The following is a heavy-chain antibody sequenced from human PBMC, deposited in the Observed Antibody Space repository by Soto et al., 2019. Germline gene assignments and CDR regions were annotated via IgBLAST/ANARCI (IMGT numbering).Heavy chain of an antibody. J-gene: IGHJ5*02. Sequence: QVQLVESGRGVVQPGRSPRLSCAASGFTFSTHAMHWVRQAPGKGLECVAIVSFDGSNKYYADSVKGRFTISRDNSKNTLYLQMSGLTPEDTAFYYCARDQTGITTAGGGRIDRWGQGTLVTVSS. CDR2: VSFDGSNK. CDR1: GFTFSTHA. CDR3: ARDQTGITTAGGGRIDR. V-gene: IGHV3-30-3*01. D-gene: IGHD6-13*01.